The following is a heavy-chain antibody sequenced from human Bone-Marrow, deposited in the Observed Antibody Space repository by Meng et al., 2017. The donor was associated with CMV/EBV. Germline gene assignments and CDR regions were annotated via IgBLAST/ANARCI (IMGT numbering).Heavy chain of an antibody. Sequence: GGSLRLSCAASGFTFDDYAMHWVRQAPGKGLEWVSGISWNSGSIGYADSVKGRFTISRDNAKNSLYLQMNSLKAEDTALYYCAKSGSRSLFSLSLNWVQGTLVTVSS. D-gene: IGHD3-22*01. V-gene: IGHV3-9*01. CDR3: AKSGSRSLFSLSLN. J-gene: IGHJ1*01. CDR2: ISWNSGSI. CDR1: GFTFDDYA.